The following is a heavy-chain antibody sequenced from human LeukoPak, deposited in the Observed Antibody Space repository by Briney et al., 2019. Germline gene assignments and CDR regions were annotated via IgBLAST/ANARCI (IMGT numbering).Heavy chain of an antibody. J-gene: IGHJ4*02. D-gene: IGHD5-24*01. Sequence: PGGSLRLSCAASGFTFSSYEINWVRQAPGKGLEWVSYISSSGSTIYYADSVKGRFTISRDNAKNSLYLQMNSLRAEDTAVYYCARGDGFNTDLDYWGQGTLVTVSS. CDR1: GFTFSSYE. V-gene: IGHV3-48*03. CDR3: ARGDGFNTDLDY. CDR2: ISSSGSTI.